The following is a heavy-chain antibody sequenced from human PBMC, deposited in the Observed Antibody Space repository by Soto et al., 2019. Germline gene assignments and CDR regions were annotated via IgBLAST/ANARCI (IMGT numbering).Heavy chain of an antibody. CDR3: AKDNRETATGTYYYYYGMDV. CDR1: GFTFSSYG. J-gene: IGHJ6*02. V-gene: IGHV3-30*18. CDR2: ISYDGSNK. Sequence: PGGSLRLSCAASGFTFSSYGMHWVRQAPGKGLEWVAVISYDGSNKYYADSVKGLFTISRDNSKNTLYLQMNSLRAEDTAVYYCAKDNRETATGTYYYYYGMDVWGQGTTVTV. D-gene: IGHD1-1*01.